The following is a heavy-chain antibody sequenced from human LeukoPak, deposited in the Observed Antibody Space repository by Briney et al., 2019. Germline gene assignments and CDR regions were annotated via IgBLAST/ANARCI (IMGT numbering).Heavy chain of an antibody. CDR1: GYTFTSYG. CDR3: ARDHGRIAAAGDLDY. D-gene: IGHD6-13*01. J-gene: IGHJ4*02. CDR2: ISAYNGNT. V-gene: IGHV1-18*01. Sequence: GASVKVSCKASGYTFTSYGISWVRQAPGQGLEWMGWISAYNGNTNYAQKLQGRVTMTTDTSTSTAYMELRSLRSDDTAVYYCARDHGRIAAAGDLDYWGQGTLVTVSS.